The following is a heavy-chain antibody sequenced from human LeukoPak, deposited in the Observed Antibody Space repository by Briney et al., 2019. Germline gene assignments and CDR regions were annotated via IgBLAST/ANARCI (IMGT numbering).Heavy chain of an antibody. J-gene: IGHJ4*02. CDR1: GFTFSNAW. V-gene: IGHV3-15*01. CDR2: IKSKTDGGTT. D-gene: IGHD3-10*01. Sequence: GGSLRLSCAASGFTFSNAWMSWVRQAPGKGLEWVGRIKSKTDGGTTDYAAPVKGRFTISRDDSKNTLYLQMNSLRAEDTAVYYCARDWGFGEFSPWYFDYWGQGTLVTVSS. CDR3: ARDWGFGEFSPWYFDY.